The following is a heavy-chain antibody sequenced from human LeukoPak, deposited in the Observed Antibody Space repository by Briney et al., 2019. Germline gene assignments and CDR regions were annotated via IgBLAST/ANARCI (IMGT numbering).Heavy chain of an antibody. J-gene: IGHJ4*02. CDR1: GFTFSTYW. CDR2: IKEDGSQK. V-gene: IGHV3-7*01. D-gene: IGHD6-13*01. Sequence: PGGSLRLSCAASGFTFSTYWMSWVRQAPGKGLEWVANIKEDGSQKYYVDSVKGRFTISRDNSKTTLYLQMNSLRAEDTAVFYCARALAAAAGFPPDYWGQGTLVSVSS. CDR3: ARALAAAAGFPPDY.